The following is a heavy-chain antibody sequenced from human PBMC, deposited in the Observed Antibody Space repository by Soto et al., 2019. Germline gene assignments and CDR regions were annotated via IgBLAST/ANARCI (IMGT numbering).Heavy chain of an antibody. Sequence: SETLSLTCSVSGGSISSSSYYWGWIRQPPGKGLEWIGSIYYSGSTYYNPSLKSRVTISVDTSKNQFSLKLSSVTAADTAVYYCASPGYGRGWLLFDYWGQGTLVTVSS. CDR3: ASPGYGRGWLLFDY. CDR1: GGSISSSSYY. V-gene: IGHV4-39*01. D-gene: IGHD3-9*01. J-gene: IGHJ4*02. CDR2: IYYSGST.